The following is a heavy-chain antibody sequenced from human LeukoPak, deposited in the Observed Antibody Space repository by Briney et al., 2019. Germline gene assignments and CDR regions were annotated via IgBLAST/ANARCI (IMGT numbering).Heavy chain of an antibody. Sequence: PSETLSLTCAVYGGSFSGYYWSWIRQPPGKGLEWIGGINHSGSTNYNPSLKSRVTISVDTSKNQFSLKLSSVTAADTAVYYCARTIDCSSTSCYDDYWGQGTLVTVSS. CDR1: GGSFSGYY. J-gene: IGHJ4*02. CDR2: INHSGST. CDR3: ARTIDCSSTSCYDDY. D-gene: IGHD2-2*01. V-gene: IGHV4-34*01.